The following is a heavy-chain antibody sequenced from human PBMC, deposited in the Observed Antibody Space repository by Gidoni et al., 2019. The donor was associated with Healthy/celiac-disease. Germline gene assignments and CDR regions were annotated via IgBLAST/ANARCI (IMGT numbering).Heavy chain of an antibody. CDR1: GFTFSSYS. D-gene: IGHD3-9*01. Sequence: EVQLVESGGGLVKPGGSLRLSCSASGFTFSSYSMNWVRQAPGKGLEWVSSISSSSSYIYYADSVKGRFTISRDNAKNSLYLQMNSLRAEDTAVYYCARQGVDYDILTGYYHLLGSGDAFDIWGQGTMVTVSS. CDR2: ISSSSSYI. CDR3: ARQGVDYDILTGYYHLLGSGDAFDI. V-gene: IGHV3-21*01. J-gene: IGHJ3*02.